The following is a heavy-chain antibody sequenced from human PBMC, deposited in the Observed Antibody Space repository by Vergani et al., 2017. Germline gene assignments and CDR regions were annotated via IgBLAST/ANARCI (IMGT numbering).Heavy chain of an antibody. J-gene: IGHJ4*02. V-gene: IGHV1-24*01. CDR2: FDPEDGET. D-gene: IGHD2-21*01. CDR1: GYTLTELS. CDR3: ARVSPPGVVIAYFDY. Sequence: QVQLVQSGAEVKKPGASVKVSCKVSGYTLTELSMHWVRQAPGKGLEWMGGFDPEDGETIYAQKFQGRVTMTRDTSTSTVYMELSSLRSEDTAVYYCARVSPPGVVIAYFDYWGQGTLVTVSS.